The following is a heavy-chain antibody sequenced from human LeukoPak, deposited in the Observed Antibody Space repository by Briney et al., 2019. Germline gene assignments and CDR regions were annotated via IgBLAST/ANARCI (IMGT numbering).Heavy chain of an antibody. D-gene: IGHD6-6*01. CDR2: ISDSGATI. CDR1: GFTFSRYG. Sequence: PGGSLRLSCAASGFTFSRYGMNWVRQAPGKGLEWVSGISDSGATIYYADSVKGRFTISRDNSENMLYLQMHSLRPEDTAIYYCAKIRAARPGYWGQGTLVTVSS. CDR3: AKIRAARPGY. V-gene: IGHV3-23*01. J-gene: IGHJ4*02.